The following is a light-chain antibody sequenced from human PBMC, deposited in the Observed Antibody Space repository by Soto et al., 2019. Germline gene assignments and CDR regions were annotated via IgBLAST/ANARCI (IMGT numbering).Light chain of an antibody. J-gene: IGKJ1*01. Sequence: DIVMTQSPDSLAVSLGETATINCKSSQSVFYSSTNKNYLAWYQQRPGQPPKLLISWASFRESGVPDRFSGSGSGTDFTLTISSLQAEDVAVYYCQQYYGTPPTFGQGTKVEIK. CDR2: WAS. CDR3: QQYYGTPPT. V-gene: IGKV4-1*01. CDR1: QSVFYSSTNKNY.